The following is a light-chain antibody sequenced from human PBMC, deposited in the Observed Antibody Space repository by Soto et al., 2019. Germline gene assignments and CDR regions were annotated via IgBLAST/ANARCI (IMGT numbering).Light chain of an antibody. CDR3: QTWDTGIVV. V-gene: IGLV4-69*01. Sequence: QTVLTQSPSASASLGASVKVTCTLSSGHSSYAIAWHQLQPEKGPRFLMKLNSDGSHSKGDGIPDRFSGSSSGAERYLTISSLQSEDEADYYCQTWDTGIVVFGGGTKLTVL. CDR1: SGHSSYA. J-gene: IGLJ2*01. CDR2: LNSDGSH.